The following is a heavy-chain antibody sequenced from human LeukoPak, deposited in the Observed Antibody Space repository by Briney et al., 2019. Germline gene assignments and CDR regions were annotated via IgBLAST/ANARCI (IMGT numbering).Heavy chain of an antibody. CDR1: GFTFSSYG. CDR3: ARSWSRGGAFDI. Sequence: PGRSLRLSCAASGFTFSSYGMHWVRQAPGKGLEWVAVISYDGSNKYYADSVKGRFTISRDNSKNTLYLQMNSLRAEDTAVYYCARSWSRGGAFDIWGQGTMVTVSS. J-gene: IGHJ3*02. V-gene: IGHV3-30*03. D-gene: IGHD3-3*01. CDR2: ISYDGSNK.